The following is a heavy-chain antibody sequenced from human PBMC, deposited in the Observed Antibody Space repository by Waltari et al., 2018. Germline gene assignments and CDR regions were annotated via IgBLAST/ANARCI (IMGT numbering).Heavy chain of an antibody. CDR1: GYTFTGYY. CDR3: ARLAEYCSGGSCYSLGAFDI. D-gene: IGHD2-15*01. Sequence: QVQLVQSGAEVKKPGASVKVSCKASGYTFTGYYMHWVRQAPGQGLEWMGRINPNSGGTNYAQKFQGRVTMTRDTSISTAYMELSRLRSDDTAVYYCARLAEYCSGGSCYSLGAFDIWGQGTMVTVSS. J-gene: IGHJ3*02. V-gene: IGHV1-2*06. CDR2: INPNSGGT.